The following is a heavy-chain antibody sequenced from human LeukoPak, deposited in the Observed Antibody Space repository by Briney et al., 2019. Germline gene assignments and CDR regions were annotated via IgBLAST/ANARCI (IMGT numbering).Heavy chain of an antibody. V-gene: IGHV1-3*01. CDR1: GYTFTSYA. J-gene: IGHJ3*02. CDR2: INAGNGNT. CDR3: AGAYCGGDCYSAPDAFDI. D-gene: IGHD2-21*02. Sequence: ASVKVSCKASGYTFTSYAMHWVRQAPGQRLEWMGWINAGNGNTEYSQKFQGRVTITRDTSAGTAYMELSSLRSEDTAVYYCAGAYCGGDCYSAPDAFDIWGQGTMVTVSS.